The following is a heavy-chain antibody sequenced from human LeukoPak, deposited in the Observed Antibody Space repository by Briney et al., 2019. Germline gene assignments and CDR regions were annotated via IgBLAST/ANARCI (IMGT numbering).Heavy chain of an antibody. CDR3: ARDTDSSSWYDY. Sequence: GGSLRLSCAASGFTFSDYYMSWIRQAPGKGLEWVLYISSSGSTIYYADSVKGRFTISRDNAKNSLYLQMNSLRAEDTAVYYCARDTDSSSWYDYWGQGTLVTVSS. V-gene: IGHV3-11*01. J-gene: IGHJ4*02. D-gene: IGHD6-13*01. CDR1: GFTFSDYY. CDR2: ISSSGSTI.